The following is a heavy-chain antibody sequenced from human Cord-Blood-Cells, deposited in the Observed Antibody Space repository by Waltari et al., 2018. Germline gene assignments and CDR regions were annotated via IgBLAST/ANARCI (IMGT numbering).Heavy chain of an antibody. D-gene: IGHD2-2*01. V-gene: IGHV4-61*09. CDR3: ARGSIVVVPAAHFDP. CDR1: GGSISSGSYY. CDR2: IYTSGST. J-gene: IGHJ5*02. Sequence: QVQLQESGPGLVKPSQTLSLTCTVSGGSISSGSYYWSWFRQPAGKGLEWIGYIYTSGSTNYNPSLKSRVTISVDTSKNQFSLKLSSVTAADTAVYYCARGSIVVVPAAHFDPWGQGTLVTVSS.